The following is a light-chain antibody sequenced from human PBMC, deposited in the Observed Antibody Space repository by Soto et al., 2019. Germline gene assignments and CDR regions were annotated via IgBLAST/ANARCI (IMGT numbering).Light chain of an antibody. CDR3: QQLNSYPLT. CDR2: AAS. CDR1: QVISSY. V-gene: IGKV1-9*01. J-gene: IGKJ4*01. Sequence: DIQLTQSPSFLSASVGDRDTITCRASQVISSYLAWYQQKPGKAPKLLIYAASTLQGGVPSRFSGSGSGTEFTLTICSLQPEDFATYYCQQLNSYPLTFGGGTKVDIK.